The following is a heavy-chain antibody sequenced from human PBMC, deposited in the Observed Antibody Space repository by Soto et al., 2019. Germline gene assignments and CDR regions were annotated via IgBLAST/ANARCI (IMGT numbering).Heavy chain of an antibody. CDR2: IIPIFGTA. J-gene: IGHJ4*02. CDR1: GGTFSSYA. CDR3: ARGPDDSSGYYPRSLRY. V-gene: IGHV1-69*13. Sequence: SVKVSCKASGGTFSSYAISWLLQAPGQGLEWMGGIIPIFGTANYAQKFQGRVTITADESTSTAYMELSSLRSEDTAVYYCARGPDDSSGYYPRSLRYWGQGTLVTVSS. D-gene: IGHD3-22*01.